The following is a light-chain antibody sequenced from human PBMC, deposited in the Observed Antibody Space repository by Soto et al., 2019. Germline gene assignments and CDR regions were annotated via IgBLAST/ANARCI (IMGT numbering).Light chain of an antibody. CDR3: QKCDYLPI. CDR1: HDITSY. CDR2: DAS. J-gene: IGKJ3*01. Sequence: DIQMTQSPSSLSASVGDRVTITCQASHDITSYLNWYQHKPGKAPKLFIYDASILEAGVRSRFSGSGSGTDFTFTISSLQPEDVATYYCQKCDYLPIFGPGTTVDFK. V-gene: IGKV1-33*01.